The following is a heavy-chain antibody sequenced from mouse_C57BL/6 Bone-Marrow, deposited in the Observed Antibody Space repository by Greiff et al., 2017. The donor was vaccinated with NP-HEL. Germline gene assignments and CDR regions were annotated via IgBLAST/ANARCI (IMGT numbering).Heavy chain of an antibody. D-gene: IGHD1-1*01. CDR1: GYTFTSYW. J-gene: IGHJ4*01. Sequence: QVQLQQPGAELVMPGASVKLSCKASGYTFTSYWMHWVKQRPGQGLEWIGEIDPSDSYTNYNQKFKGKSTLTVDKSSSTAYMQLSSLTSEDSAVYYCARSVYYGSSYVRLYYAMDYWGQGTSVTVSS. CDR2: IDPSDSYT. V-gene: IGHV1-69*01. CDR3: ARSVYYGSSYVRLYYAMDY.